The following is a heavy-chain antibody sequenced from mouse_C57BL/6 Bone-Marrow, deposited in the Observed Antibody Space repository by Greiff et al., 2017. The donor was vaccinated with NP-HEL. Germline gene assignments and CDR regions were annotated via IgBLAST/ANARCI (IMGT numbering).Heavy chain of an antibody. CDR2: ISGGGGNT. CDR3: ARLDGYYAMDY. Sequence: EVKLVESGGGLVKPGGSLKLSCAASGFTFSSYTMSWVRQTPEKRLEWVATISGGGGNTYYPDSVKGRFTISRDNAKNTLYLQMSSLRSEDTALYYCARLDGYYAMDYWGQGTSVTVSS. J-gene: IGHJ4*01. CDR1: GFTFSSYT. D-gene: IGHD2-3*01. V-gene: IGHV5-9*01.